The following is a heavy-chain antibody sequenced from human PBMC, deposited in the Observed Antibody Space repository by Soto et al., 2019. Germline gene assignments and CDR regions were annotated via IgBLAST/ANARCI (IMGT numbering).Heavy chain of an antibody. V-gene: IGHV4-31*03. CDR2: IYYSGST. Sequence: SETLSLTCTVSGGSISSGGYYWSWIRQHPGKGLEWIGYIYYSGSTYYNPSLKSRVTISVDTSKNQFSLKLSSVTAADTAVYYCARAFLHTPPDIVVVPAAQGYYYYYMDVWGKGTTVTVSS. J-gene: IGHJ6*03. D-gene: IGHD2-2*01. CDR3: ARAFLHTPPDIVVVPAAQGYYYYYMDV. CDR1: GGSISSGGYY.